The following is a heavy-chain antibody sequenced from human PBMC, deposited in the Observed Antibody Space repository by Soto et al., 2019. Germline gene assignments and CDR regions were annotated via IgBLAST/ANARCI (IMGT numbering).Heavy chain of an antibody. Sequence: QLQLQESGSGLVKPSQTLSLTCAVSGGSISSGGYSWSWIRQPPGKGLEWIGYIYHSGSTYYNPSLKSRVTISVDRSKNQFSLKLSSVTAADTAVYYCARAGGPGYSGSYYRGYYFDYWGQGTLVTVSS. V-gene: IGHV4-30-2*01. CDR2: IYHSGST. J-gene: IGHJ4*02. CDR1: GGSISSGGYS. D-gene: IGHD1-26*01. CDR3: ARAGGPGYSGSYYRGYYFDY.